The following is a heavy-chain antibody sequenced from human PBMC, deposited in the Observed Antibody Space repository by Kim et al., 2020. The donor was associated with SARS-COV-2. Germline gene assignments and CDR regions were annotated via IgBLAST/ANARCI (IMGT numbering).Heavy chain of an antibody. CDR1: GYSFTSYW. CDR2: IYPGDSDT. V-gene: IGHV5-51*01. Sequence: GESLKISCKGSGYSFTSYWIGWVRQMPGKGLEWMGIIYPGDSDTRYSPSFQGQVTISADKSISTAYLQWSSLKASDTAMYYCARHLYAGYSYGYAFDCWGQATLVTVAS. J-gene: IGHJ4*02. D-gene: IGHD5-18*01. CDR3: ARHLYAGYSYGYAFDC.